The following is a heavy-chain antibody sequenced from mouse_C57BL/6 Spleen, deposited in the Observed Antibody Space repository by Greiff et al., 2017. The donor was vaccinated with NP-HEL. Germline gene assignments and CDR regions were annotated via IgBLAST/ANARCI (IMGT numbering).Heavy chain of an antibody. CDR3: VRDTTVVADY. Sequence: EVQVVESGGGLVQPKGSLKLSCAASGFSFNTYAMNWVRQAPGKGLEWVARIRSKSNNYATYYADSVKDRFTISRDDSESMLYLQMNNLKTEDTAMYYCVRDTTVVADYWGQGTSVTVSS. D-gene: IGHD1-1*01. CDR1: GFSFNTYA. J-gene: IGHJ4*01. CDR2: IRSKSNNYAT. V-gene: IGHV10-1*01.